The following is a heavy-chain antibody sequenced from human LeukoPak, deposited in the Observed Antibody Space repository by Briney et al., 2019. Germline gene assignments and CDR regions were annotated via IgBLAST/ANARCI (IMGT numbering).Heavy chain of an antibody. D-gene: IGHD5-18*01. J-gene: IGHJ6*02. Sequence: GGSLRLSCTASGFTFSMYWMHWVRQAPGKGPVWVSRITSDGSTTIYADSVKGRFTISRDNAKNTLYLQMSSLRAEDTAVYYCVRDSRYTMDVWGQGTTVTVPS. CDR1: GFTFSMYW. CDR3: VRDSRYTMDV. CDR2: ITSDGSTT. V-gene: IGHV3-74*01.